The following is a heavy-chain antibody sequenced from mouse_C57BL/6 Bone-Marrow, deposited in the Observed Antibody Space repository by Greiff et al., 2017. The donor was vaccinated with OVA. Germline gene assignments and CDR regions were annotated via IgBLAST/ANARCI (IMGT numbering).Heavy chain of an antibody. V-gene: IGHV1-59*01. CDR2: IDPSDSYT. Sequence: VQLQQPGAELVRPGTSVKLSCKASGYTFTSYWMHWVKQRPGQGLEWIGVIDPSDSYTNYNQKFKGKATLTVDTSSSTAYMQLSSLTSEDSAVYYCARIGATVVVDYWGQGTSVTVSS. CDR1: GYTFTSYW. CDR3: ARIGATVVVDY. D-gene: IGHD1-1*01. J-gene: IGHJ4*01.